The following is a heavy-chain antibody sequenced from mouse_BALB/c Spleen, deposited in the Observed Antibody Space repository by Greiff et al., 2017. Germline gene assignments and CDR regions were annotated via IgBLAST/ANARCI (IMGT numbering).Heavy chain of an antibody. V-gene: IGHV2-2*02. D-gene: IGHD2-4*01. J-gene: IGHJ3*01. CDR3: ARGPTMITAWFAY. Sequence: VKLQESGPGLVQPSQSLSITCTVSGFSLTSYGVHWVRQSPGKGLEWLGVIWSGGSTDYNAAFISRLSISKDNSKSQVFFKMNSLQANDTAIYYCARGPTMITAWFAYWGQGTLVTVSA. CDR1: GFSLTSYG. CDR2: IWSGGST.